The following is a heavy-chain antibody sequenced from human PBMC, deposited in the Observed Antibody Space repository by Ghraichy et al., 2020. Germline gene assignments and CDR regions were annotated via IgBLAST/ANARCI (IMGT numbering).Heavy chain of an antibody. Sequence: SETLSLTCAVSGYSISSGYCWGWIRQPPGKGLEWIGSVYHSGSTYYNPSLKSRVTISVDTSKNQFSLKLSSVTAADTAVYFCARAYDSSGLVPFDYWGQGTLVTVSS. CDR1: GYSISSGYC. CDR2: VYHSGST. J-gene: IGHJ4*02. CDR3: ARAYDSSGLVPFDY. V-gene: IGHV4-38-2*01. D-gene: IGHD3-22*01.